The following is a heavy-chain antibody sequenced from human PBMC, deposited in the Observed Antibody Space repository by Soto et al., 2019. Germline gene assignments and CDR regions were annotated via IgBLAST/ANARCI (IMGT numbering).Heavy chain of an antibody. Sequence: ASVKVSCKASGYTLTSYYMHWVRQAPGQGLEWMGIINPSGGSTSYAQKFQGRVTMTRDTSTSTVYMELSSLRSEDTAVYYCARAGLGMGAFDIWGQGTMVTVSS. CDR2: INPSGGST. CDR1: GYTLTSYY. V-gene: IGHV1-46*03. D-gene: IGHD7-27*01. CDR3: ARAGLGMGAFDI. J-gene: IGHJ3*02.